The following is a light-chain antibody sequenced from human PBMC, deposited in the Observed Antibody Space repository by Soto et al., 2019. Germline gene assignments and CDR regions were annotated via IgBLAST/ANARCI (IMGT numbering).Light chain of an antibody. CDR1: QSVSSY. Sequence: EIVLTQSPATLSLSPGERATLSCRASQSVSSYLAWYQQKPGQAPRLLIYDASNRATGIPARFSGSGSGTDFTLTISSLEPEDFAVYYCQQRSNWPTFGQGTKREIK. CDR2: DAS. CDR3: QQRSNWPT. J-gene: IGKJ2*01. V-gene: IGKV3-11*01.